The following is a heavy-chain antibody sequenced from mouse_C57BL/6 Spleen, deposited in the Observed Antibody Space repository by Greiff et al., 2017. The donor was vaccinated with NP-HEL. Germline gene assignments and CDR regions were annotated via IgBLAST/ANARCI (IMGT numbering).Heavy chain of an antibody. CDR3: ARSVTGTRDAMDY. J-gene: IGHJ4*01. CDR2: INPSNGGT. CDR1: GYTFTSYW. D-gene: IGHD4-1*01. V-gene: IGHV1-53*01. Sequence: VQLQQPGTELVKPGASVKLSCKASGYTFTSYWMHWVKQRPGQGLEWIGNINPSNGGTNYNEKFKSKATLTVDKSSSTAYMQLSSLTSEDSAVYYCARSVTGTRDAMDYWGQGTSVTVSS.